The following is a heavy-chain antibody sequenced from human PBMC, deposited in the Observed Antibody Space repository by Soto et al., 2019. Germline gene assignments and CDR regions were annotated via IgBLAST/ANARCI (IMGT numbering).Heavy chain of an antibody. CDR1: GGTFSSYA. Sequence: SVKVSCKASGGTFSSYAISWVRQAPGQGLEWMGGIIPIFGTANYAQKFQGRVTITADKSTSTAYMELSSLRSEDTAVYYCARDRYYYDSSGYPHFDYWGQGTLVTVSS. J-gene: IGHJ4*02. D-gene: IGHD3-22*01. CDR3: ARDRYYYDSSGYPHFDY. CDR2: IIPIFGTA. V-gene: IGHV1-69*06.